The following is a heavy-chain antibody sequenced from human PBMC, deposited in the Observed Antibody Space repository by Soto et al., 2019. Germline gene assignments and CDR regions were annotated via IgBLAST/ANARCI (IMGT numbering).Heavy chain of an antibody. V-gene: IGHV4-59*01. CDR3: ARDRGVNDFWSGYLLNGMDV. CDR2: IYYSGST. J-gene: IGHJ6*02. CDR1: GGSISSYY. D-gene: IGHD3-3*01. Sequence: SETLSLTCTVSGGSISSYYWSWIRQPPGEGLEWIGYIYYSGSTNYNPSLKSRVTISVDTSKNQFSLKLSSVTAADTAVYYCARDRGVNDFWSGYLLNGMDVWGQGTTVTVSS.